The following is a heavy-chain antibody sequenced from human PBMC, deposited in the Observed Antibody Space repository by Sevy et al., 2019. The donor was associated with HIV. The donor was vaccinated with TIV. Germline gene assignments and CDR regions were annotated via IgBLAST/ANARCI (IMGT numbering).Heavy chain of an antibody. V-gene: IGHV3-30*04. D-gene: IGHD2-21*02. CDR3: ARLFSCGGDCYYLDH. Sequence: GGSLRLSCAGSGFTFSDYDMHWVRQAPGKGLEWVAVMSHDGNYKNYADPVKVRFTISRDNFKNTLYLQMNSLRVEDTAIYFCARLFSCGGDCYYLDHWGQGALVTVSS. CDR2: MSHDGNYK. J-gene: IGHJ4*02. CDR1: GFTFSDYD.